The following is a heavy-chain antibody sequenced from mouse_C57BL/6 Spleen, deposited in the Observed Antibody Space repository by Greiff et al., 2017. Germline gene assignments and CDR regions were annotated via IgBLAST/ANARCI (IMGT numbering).Heavy chain of an antibody. CDR2: ISYDGSN. CDR1: GYSITSGYY. J-gene: IGHJ4*01. CDR3: ATLRWAYYAMDY. D-gene: IGHD1-1*01. Sequence: EVKLQESGPGLVKPSQSLSLTCSVTGYSITSGYYWNWIRQFPGNKLEWMGYISYDGSNNYNPSLKNRISITRDTSKNQFFLKLNSVTTEDTATDYCATLRWAYYAMDYWGQGTSVTVSS. V-gene: IGHV3-6*01.